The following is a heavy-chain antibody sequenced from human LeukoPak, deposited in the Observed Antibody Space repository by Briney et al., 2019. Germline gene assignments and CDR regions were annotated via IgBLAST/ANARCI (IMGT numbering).Heavy chain of an antibody. Sequence: GASVKVSCKASGYTFTSYYMHWVRQAPGQGLEWMGIINPSGGSTSYAQKFQGRVTMTRDTSTSTVYMELSSLRSEDTAVYYCARDIVVVPAAMSGWFDPWGQGTLVTVSS. V-gene: IGHV1-46*01. J-gene: IGHJ5*02. D-gene: IGHD2-2*01. CDR2: INPSGGST. CDR3: ARDIVVVPAAMSGWFDP. CDR1: GYTFTSYY.